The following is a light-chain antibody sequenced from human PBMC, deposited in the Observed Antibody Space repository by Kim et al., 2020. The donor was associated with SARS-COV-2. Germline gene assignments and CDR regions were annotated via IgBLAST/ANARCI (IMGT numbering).Light chain of an antibody. J-gene: IGLJ3*02. CDR1: SSDVGSYNF. Sequence: QSALTQTASVSGSPGQSITISCTGTSSDVGSYNFVSWYQQHPGKAPKLMIYDVTVRPSGVSNRFSGSKSGNTASLTISGLQAEDEADYYCCSYTVSGLWIFGGGTQLAVL. V-gene: IGLV2-23*02. CDR3: CSYTVSGLWI. CDR2: DVT.